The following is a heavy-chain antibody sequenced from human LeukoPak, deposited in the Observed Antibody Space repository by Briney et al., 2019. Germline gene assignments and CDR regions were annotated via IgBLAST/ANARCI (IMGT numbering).Heavy chain of an antibody. D-gene: IGHD5-18*01. Sequence: AGTLSLSCAASGFTISSYGMHWVRQAPGKGLEWAAFIRYDGSNKYYADSVKGGFTISSDNSKNTLYLQMNSLRAEDTAVYYCAKGGLSYEYFDYWGQGTLVTVSS. V-gene: IGHV3-30*02. CDR2: IRYDGSNK. J-gene: IGHJ4*02. CDR3: AKGGLSYEYFDY. CDR1: GFTISSYG.